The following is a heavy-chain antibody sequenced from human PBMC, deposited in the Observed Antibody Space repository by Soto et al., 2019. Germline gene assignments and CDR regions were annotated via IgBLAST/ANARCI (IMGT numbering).Heavy chain of an antibody. Sequence: SVGSLRLSCAVVGMTVSGKKYVAWVRQAPGKGLEWVSGVYDADGKYYADSVKGRFTTSRDSSKTIVYLEMNDLGPEDTAIYYCATWLQREHAYDVWGQGTTVTVS. CDR1: GMTVSGKKY. V-gene: IGHV3-53*01. CDR3: ATWLQREHAYDV. J-gene: IGHJ3*01. D-gene: IGHD1-1*01. CDR2: VYDADGK.